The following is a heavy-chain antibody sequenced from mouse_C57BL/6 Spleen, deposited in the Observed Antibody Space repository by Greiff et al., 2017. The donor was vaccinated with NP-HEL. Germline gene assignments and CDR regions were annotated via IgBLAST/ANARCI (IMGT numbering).Heavy chain of an antibody. J-gene: IGHJ3*01. Sequence: EVQVVESEGGLVQPGSSMKLSCTASGFTFSDYYMAWVRQVPEKGLEWVANINYDGSSTYYLDSLKSRFIISRDNAKNILYLQMSSLKSEDTATYYCARVNYYDYSSWFAYWGQGTLVTVSA. CDR2: INYDGSST. V-gene: IGHV5-16*01. D-gene: IGHD2-4*01. CDR1: GFTFSDYY. CDR3: ARVNYYDYSSWFAY.